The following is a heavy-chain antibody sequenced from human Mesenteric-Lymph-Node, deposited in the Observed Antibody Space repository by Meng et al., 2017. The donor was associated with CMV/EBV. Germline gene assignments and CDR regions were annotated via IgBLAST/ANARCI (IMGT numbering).Heavy chain of an antibody. Sequence: GESLKISCAASGFTVSSNYMSWVRQAPGKGLEWVSVIYSGGSTYYADSVKGRFTISRDNSKNTLYLQMNSLRAEDTAVYYCARGRRDAFDIWGQGTMVTVSS. V-gene: IGHV3-66*02. CDR1: GFTVSSNY. CDR2: IYSGGST. CDR3: ARGRRDAFDI. J-gene: IGHJ3*02.